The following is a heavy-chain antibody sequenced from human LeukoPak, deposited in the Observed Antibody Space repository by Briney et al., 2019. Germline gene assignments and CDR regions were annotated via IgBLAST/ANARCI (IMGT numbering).Heavy chain of an antibody. CDR1: GGSISSYY. J-gene: IGHJ6*02. D-gene: IGHD3-10*01. Sequence: SETLSLTCTVSGGSISSYYWSWIRQPAGKGLEWTGRIYTSGSTNYNPSLKSRVTMSVDTSKNQFSLKLSSVTAADTAVYYCARDAPYGSGFYYYYYGMDVWGQGTTVTVSS. V-gene: IGHV4-4*07. CDR3: ARDAPYGSGFYYYYYGMDV. CDR2: IYTSGST.